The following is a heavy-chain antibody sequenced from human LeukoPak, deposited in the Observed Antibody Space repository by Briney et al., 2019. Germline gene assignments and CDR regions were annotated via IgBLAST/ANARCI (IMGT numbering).Heavy chain of an antibody. Sequence: PSETLSLTCAVYGGSFSGYYWSWIRQPPGKGLEWIGEINHSGSNNSNPSLKSRVTISVDTSKNQFSLKLSSVTAADTAVYYCAGGPNRDVTPYDYWGQGTLVTVSS. J-gene: IGHJ4*02. CDR2: INHSGSN. CDR3: AGGPNRDVTPYDY. V-gene: IGHV4-34*01. D-gene: IGHD4-23*01. CDR1: GGSFSGYY.